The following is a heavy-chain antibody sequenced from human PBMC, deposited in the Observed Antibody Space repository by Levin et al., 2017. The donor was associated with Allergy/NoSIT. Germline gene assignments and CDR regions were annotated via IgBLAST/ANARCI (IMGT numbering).Heavy chain of an antibody. CDR3: ERQVLGYCSSTSCTRSHFDY. CDR2: IYYNGNA. J-gene: IGHJ4*02. V-gene: IGHV4-59*08. D-gene: IGHD2-2*01. Sequence: TSQTLSLTCTVSGGSISSDYWSWIRQPPGKGLEWIGYIYYNGNADYNPSLRSRVTISLDTSKNQFFLNLSSVTAAETAVYCGERQVLGYCSSTSCTRSHFDYWGQGTLVTVSS. CDR1: GGSISSDY.